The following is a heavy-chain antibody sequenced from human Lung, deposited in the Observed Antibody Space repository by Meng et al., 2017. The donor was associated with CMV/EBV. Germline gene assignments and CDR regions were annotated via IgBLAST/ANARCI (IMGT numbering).Heavy chain of an antibody. CDR3: LRRSGGSV. CDR2: IPHRGSS. Sequence: QGQLRGSAPALVKPSETLSLTGAVSGDSITNHNWWAWVRQPPGKGLEWIGEIPHRGSSAYNPSLKSRVSMSIDKSKNQFSLKLTSVTAADTAVYHCLRRSGGSVWGQGTLVTVSS. V-gene: IGHV4-4*02. D-gene: IGHD3-10*01. J-gene: IGHJ1*01. CDR1: GDSITNHNW.